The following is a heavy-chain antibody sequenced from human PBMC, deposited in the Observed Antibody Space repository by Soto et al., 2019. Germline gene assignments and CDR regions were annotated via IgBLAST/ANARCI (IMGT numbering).Heavy chain of an antibody. CDR3: ARGGADCSSTSCYKGGYNWFEP. J-gene: IGHJ5*02. CDR1: GGSFSGYY. V-gene: IGHV4-34*01. Sequence: SETLSLTCAVYGGSFSGYYWSWIRQPPGKGLEWIGEINHSGSTNYNPSLKSRVTISVDTSKNQFSLKLSSVTAAGTAVYYCARGGADCSSTSCYKGGYNWFEPWGQGTLVTVSS. CDR2: INHSGST. D-gene: IGHD2-2*02.